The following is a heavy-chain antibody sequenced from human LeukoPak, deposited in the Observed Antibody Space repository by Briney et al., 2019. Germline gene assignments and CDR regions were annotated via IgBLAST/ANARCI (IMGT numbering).Heavy chain of an antibody. V-gene: IGHV4-59*12. J-gene: IGHJ4*02. CDR2: IYYSGGT. CDR3: ARGPFLPYYYGSGSYYHPSFDY. CDR1: GGSMRSYY. D-gene: IGHD3-10*01. Sequence: SETLSLTCTVSGGSMRSYYWSWIRQPPGKGPEWIGYIYYSGGTNYNPSLKSRVTISADTSKNHFSLRLSSLTAADTAVYYCARGPFLPYYYGSGSYYHPSFDYWGQGTLVTVSS.